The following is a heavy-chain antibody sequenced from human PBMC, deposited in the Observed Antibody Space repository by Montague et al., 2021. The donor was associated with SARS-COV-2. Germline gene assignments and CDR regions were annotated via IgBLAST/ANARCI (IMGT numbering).Heavy chain of an antibody. Sequence: SLRLSCAASGFTFSSYAMHWVRRAPGKGLEWVAVISYDGSNKYYADSVKGRFTISRDNSKNTLYLQMNSLRAEDTAVYYCARDDPMTTNDYWGQGTLVTVS. CDR2: ISYDGSNK. J-gene: IGHJ4*02. D-gene: IGHD4-17*01. CDR1: GFTFSSYA. V-gene: IGHV3-30*04. CDR3: ARDDPMTTNDY.